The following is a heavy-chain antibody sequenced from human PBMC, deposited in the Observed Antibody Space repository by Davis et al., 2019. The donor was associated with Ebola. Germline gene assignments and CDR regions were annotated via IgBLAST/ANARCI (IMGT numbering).Heavy chain of an antibody. D-gene: IGHD3-3*02. V-gene: IGHV3-13*01. CDR2: IGTAGDT. Sequence: GESLKISCAASGFTFSSYGMHWVRQATGKGLEWVSAIGTAGDTYYPGSVKGRFTISRENAKNSLYLQMNSLRAGDTAVYYCARAHFWSGSGAFDIWGQGTMVTVSS. CDR3: ARAHFWSGSGAFDI. CDR1: GFTFSSYG. J-gene: IGHJ3*02.